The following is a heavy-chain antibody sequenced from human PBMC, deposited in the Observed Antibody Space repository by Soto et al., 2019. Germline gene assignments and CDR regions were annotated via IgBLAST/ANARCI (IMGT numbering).Heavy chain of an antibody. CDR2: IRSKANSYAT. Sequence: GGSLRLSCAASGFTFSGSAMHWVRQASGKGLEWVGRIRSKANSYATAYAASVKGRFTISRDDSKNTAYLQMNSLKTEDTAVYYCTRRGLLRYFDWPRDVWGQGTTVTVSS. CDR3: TRRGLLRYFDWPRDV. CDR1: GFTFSGSA. D-gene: IGHD3-9*01. J-gene: IGHJ6*02. V-gene: IGHV3-73*01.